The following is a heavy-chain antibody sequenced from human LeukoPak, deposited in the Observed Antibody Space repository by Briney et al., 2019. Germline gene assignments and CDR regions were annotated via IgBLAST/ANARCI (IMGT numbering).Heavy chain of an antibody. CDR3: ARGEGYYDILTGYKYNWFDP. CDR1: GFTFSSYD. J-gene: IGHJ5*02. V-gene: IGHV3-13*04. Sequence: GGSLRLSCAASGFTFSSYDMHWVRQATGKGLELVSAIGTAGDTYYPGSVKGRFTISRENAKNSLYLQMNSLRAGDTAVYYCARGEGYYDILTGYKYNWFDPWGQGTLVTVSS. CDR2: IGTAGDT. D-gene: IGHD3-9*01.